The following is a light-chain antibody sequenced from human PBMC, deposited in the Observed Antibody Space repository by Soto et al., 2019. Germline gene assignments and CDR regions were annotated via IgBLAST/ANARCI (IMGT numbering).Light chain of an antibody. J-gene: IGLJ3*02. V-gene: IGLV2-14*01. CDR2: EVT. CDR3: SSYTRSTTWV. Sequence: QSALTQPASVSGSPGQSITISCTGTSSDVGGYNHVSWFQQHPGKAPKLMIYEVTNRPSGVSNRFSGSKSGNTASLRISGLQAEDEADYFCSSYTRSTTWVFGGGTKLTVL. CDR1: SSDVGGYNH.